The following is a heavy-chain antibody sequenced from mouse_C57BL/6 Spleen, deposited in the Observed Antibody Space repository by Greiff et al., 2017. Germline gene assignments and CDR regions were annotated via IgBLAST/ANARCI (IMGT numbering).Heavy chain of an antibody. D-gene: IGHD1-3*01. CDR1: GFTFSSYA. V-gene: IGHV5-4*01. CDR2: ISDGGSYT. CDR3: ARDKKLGGYAMDY. J-gene: IGHJ4*01. Sequence: EVNVVESGGGLVKPGGSLKLSCAASGFTFSSYAMSWVRQTPEKRLEWVATISDGGSYTYYPDNVKGRFTISRDNAKNNLYLQMSHLKSEDTAMYYCARDKKLGGYAMDYWGQGTSVTVSS.